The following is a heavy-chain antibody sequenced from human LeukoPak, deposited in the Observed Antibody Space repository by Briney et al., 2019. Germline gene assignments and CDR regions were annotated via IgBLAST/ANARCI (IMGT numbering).Heavy chain of an antibody. J-gene: IGHJ5*02. CDR3: ARALRDCVTCSRHNWFDP. Sequence: GGSLRLSCAASGFTFSRYSMNWVRQAPGKGLEWISSISSSSSYTYFADAVKGRFTISRDNAKSSMYLQMNRLRAEAKAVYYCARALRDCVTCSRHNWFDPWGQGTLVTVSS. CDR2: ISSSSSYT. CDR1: GFTFSRYS. V-gene: IGHV3-21*01. D-gene: IGHD2-21*01.